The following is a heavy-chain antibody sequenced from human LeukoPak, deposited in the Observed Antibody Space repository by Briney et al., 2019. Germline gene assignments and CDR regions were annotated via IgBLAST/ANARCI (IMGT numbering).Heavy chain of an antibody. CDR3: ARGYSSIRGGFDP. CDR2: IYYSRIT. D-gene: IGHD6-13*01. Sequence: SETLSLTCTVSGGSVSSGSYYWNWIRQPPGKGLEWIVYIYYSRITNYNPSLNSRVTISLDTSKNQFSLKLSSVTPADTAVFYCARGYSSIRGGFDPWGQGTPVTVSS. CDR1: GGSVSSGSYY. J-gene: IGHJ5*02. V-gene: IGHV4-61*01.